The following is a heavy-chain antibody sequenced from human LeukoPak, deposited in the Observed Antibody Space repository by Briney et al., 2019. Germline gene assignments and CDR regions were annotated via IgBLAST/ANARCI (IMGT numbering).Heavy chain of an antibody. Sequence: GGSLRLSCAASGFTFSDYGVNWVRQAPGKGVEWVAYISTSGSTTHYADSVKGRFTISRDNAKNSLFLQMNSLRAEDTAVYYCARGAQWVIDYWGQGTLVTVSS. CDR2: ISTSGSTT. CDR1: GFTFSDYG. V-gene: IGHV3-48*03. D-gene: IGHD1-26*01. J-gene: IGHJ4*02. CDR3: ARGAQWVIDY.